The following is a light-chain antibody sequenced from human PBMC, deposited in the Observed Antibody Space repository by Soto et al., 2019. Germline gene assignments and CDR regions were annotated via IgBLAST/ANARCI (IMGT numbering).Light chain of an antibody. CDR1: PSDIGRYNY. V-gene: IGLV2-14*01. Sequence: QSVLTQPASVSGSPGQSITISCTGTPSDIGRYNYVSWYQQFPGKVPKLLIYEVTSRPTEVSARFSGSKSGSTASLTISGLQAEDEADYYCSSYSTTSSPHVLFGGGTKLTFL. J-gene: IGLJ2*01. CDR2: EVT. CDR3: SSYSTTSSPHVL.